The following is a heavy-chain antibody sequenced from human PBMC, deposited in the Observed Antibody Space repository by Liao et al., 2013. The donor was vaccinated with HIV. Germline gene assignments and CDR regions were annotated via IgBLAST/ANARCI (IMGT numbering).Heavy chain of an antibody. CDR2: IYPGGSP. CDR1: GGSVSRYY. CDR3: ARNTYDFSTATHAYFFDI. V-gene: IGHV4-4*07. Sequence: QVQLQESGPGLVKPSETLSLTCTVSGGSVSRYYWSWLRQSAGKGLEWIGRIYPGGSPSYNPSLRSRVTISIDTSKNQFFLMLTSVSAADTALYFCARNTYDFSTATHAYFFDIWGQGMLVAVSS. D-gene: IGHD3-9*01. J-gene: IGHJ4*02.